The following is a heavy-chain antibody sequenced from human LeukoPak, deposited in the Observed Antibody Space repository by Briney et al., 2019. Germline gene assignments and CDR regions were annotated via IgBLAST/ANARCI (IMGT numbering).Heavy chain of an antibody. Sequence: PGRSLRLSCAASGFTFSSYAMHWVRQAPGKGLEWVAVISYDGSNKYYADSVKGRFTISRDNSKSTLYLQMNSLRAEDTAVYYCARLVGGTYYFDYWGQGTLVTVSS. CDR1: GFTFSSYA. V-gene: IGHV3-30-3*01. CDR3: ARLVGGTYYFDY. J-gene: IGHJ4*02. CDR2: ISYDGSNK. D-gene: IGHD1-26*01.